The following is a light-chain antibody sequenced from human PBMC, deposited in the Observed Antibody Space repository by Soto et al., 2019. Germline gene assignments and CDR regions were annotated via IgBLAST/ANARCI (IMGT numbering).Light chain of an antibody. CDR1: SGDIGGYNY. CDR3: SSYTTNITPVV. V-gene: IGLV2-14*01. Sequence: QSALTQPASVSGSPGQSITISCTGTSGDIGGYNYVSWYQQHPGKAPKLLISEVTNRPSGVSNRFSGSKSGNTASLTISGLQAEDGADYYCSSYTTNITPVVFGGGTKLTVL. J-gene: IGLJ2*01. CDR2: EVT.